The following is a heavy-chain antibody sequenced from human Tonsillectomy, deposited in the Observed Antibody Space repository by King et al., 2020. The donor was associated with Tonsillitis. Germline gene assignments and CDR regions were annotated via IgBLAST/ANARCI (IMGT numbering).Heavy chain of an antibody. V-gene: IGHV4-34*01. D-gene: IGHD6-13*01. J-gene: IGHJ5*02. CDR2: INHSGST. Sequence: VQLQQWGAALLKPSETLSLTCAVYGGSFSGYYWSWIRQPPGKGLEWIGEINHSGSTNYNPSLKSRVTISVDTSKNQFSLKLSSVTAADTAVYYCARRPVGSSWYGDWFDPWGQGTLVTVSS. CDR1: GGSFSGYY. CDR3: ARRPVGSSWYGDWFDP.